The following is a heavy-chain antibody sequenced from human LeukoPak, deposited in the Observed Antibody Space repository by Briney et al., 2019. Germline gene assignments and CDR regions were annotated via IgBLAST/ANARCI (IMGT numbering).Heavy chain of an antibody. J-gene: IGHJ3*02. CDR2: IYSGGST. Sequence: GGSLRLSCAASGFTVSSNYMSWVRQAPGKGLEWVSVIYSGGSTYYADSVKGGFTISRDNSKNTLYLQMNSLRAEDTAVYYCARVQYDAFDIWGQGTMVTVSS. CDR3: ARVQYDAFDI. D-gene: IGHD4-11*01. CDR1: GFTVSSNY. V-gene: IGHV3-66*02.